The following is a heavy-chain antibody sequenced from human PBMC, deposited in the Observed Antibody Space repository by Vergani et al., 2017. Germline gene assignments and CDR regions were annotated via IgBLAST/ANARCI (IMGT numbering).Heavy chain of an antibody. Sequence: EVQLLESGGGLVQPGGSLRLSCAASGFTFSSYAMSWVRQAPGKGLEWVSAISGSGGSTYYAESVKGRFTIARDNSKNTLYLQMNSLRAEDTAVYYCAKERSPLGMGGIFDYWGQGTLVTVSS. D-gene: IGHD7-27*01. V-gene: IGHV3-23*01. CDR1: GFTFSSYA. CDR2: ISGSGGST. CDR3: AKERSPLGMGGIFDY. J-gene: IGHJ4*02.